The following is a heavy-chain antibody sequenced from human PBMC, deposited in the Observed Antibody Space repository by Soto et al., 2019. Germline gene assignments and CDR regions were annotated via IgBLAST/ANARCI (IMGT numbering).Heavy chain of an antibody. J-gene: IGHJ4*02. CDR1: GFTFSSYA. CDR3: AKAWRYYDYVWGSYRTAPFDY. CDR2: ISGSGGST. Sequence: EVPLLESGGGLVQPGGSLRLSCAASGFTFSSYAMSWVRQAPGKGLEWVSAISGSGGSTYYADSGKGRFTISRDNSKNTLYLQMNSLRAEDTAVYYCAKAWRYYDYVWGSYRTAPFDYWGQGTLVTVSS. D-gene: IGHD3-16*02. V-gene: IGHV3-23*01.